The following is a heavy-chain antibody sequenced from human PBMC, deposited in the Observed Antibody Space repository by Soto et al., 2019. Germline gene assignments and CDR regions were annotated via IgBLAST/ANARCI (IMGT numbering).Heavy chain of an antibody. CDR2: ISQDGSEK. CDR1: GFTFSSYA. CDR3: ARDRATVTPGLRYFDL. D-gene: IGHD4-17*01. Sequence: GGSLRLSYAASGFTFSSYAMSWVRQAPGKGLEWVGNISQDGSEKNYVDSVKGRFTISRDNAKNSLYLQMNSLRAEDTAVYYCARDRATVTPGLRYFDLWGRGTLVTVSS. J-gene: IGHJ2*01. V-gene: IGHV3-7*05.